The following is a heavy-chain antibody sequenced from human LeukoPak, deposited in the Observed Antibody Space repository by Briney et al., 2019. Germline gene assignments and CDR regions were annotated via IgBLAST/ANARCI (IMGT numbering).Heavy chain of an antibody. D-gene: IGHD2-2*01. CDR3: ARDLPHLRYCSSTSCPSAEYFQH. V-gene: IGHV1-69*13. J-gene: IGHJ1*01. Sequence: SVKVSCKASGGTFSSYAISWVRQAPGQGLEWMGGIIPIFGTANYAQKFQGRVTITADESTSAAYMELSSLRSEDTAVYYCARDLPHLRYCSSTSCPSAEYFQHWGQGTLVTVSS. CDR1: GGTFSSYA. CDR2: IIPIFGTA.